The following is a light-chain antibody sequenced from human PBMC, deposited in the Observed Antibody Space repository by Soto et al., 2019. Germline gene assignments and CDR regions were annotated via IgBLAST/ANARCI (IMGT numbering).Light chain of an antibody. CDR2: AAS. CDR3: QQSYSTPRIT. Sequence: DIQMTQSPSSLSASVGDRVTITCRASQSISSYLNWYQQKPGKAPKLLIYAASSLQSGVPSRFSGSGSGTDFTLTISSLQPEDFATYYCQQSYSTPRITFGHGTDWR. CDR1: QSISSY. J-gene: IGKJ5*01. V-gene: IGKV1-39*01.